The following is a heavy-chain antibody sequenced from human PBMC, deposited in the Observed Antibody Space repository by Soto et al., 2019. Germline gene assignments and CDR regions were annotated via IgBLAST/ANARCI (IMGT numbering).Heavy chain of an antibody. Sequence: QVQLLQSGGEVKEPGASVKVSCKTSGYTFTSYAISWVRQAPGQGLEWLGWVSPYNGYTSYAQRFQSRLTMATDTSPMTAYMDLMSLTSGSSAVYYCARNRRGVRQQRLFDPWGHGTLVTVPS. V-gene: IGHV1-18*01. D-gene: IGHD6-13*01. CDR3: ARNRRGVRQQRLFDP. J-gene: IGHJ5*02. CDR2: VSPYNGYT. CDR1: GYTFTSYA.